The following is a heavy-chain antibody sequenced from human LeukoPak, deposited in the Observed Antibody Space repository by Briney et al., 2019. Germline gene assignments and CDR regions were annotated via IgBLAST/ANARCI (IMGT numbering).Heavy chain of an antibody. V-gene: IGHV3-66*01. CDR2: IYSGGST. CDR3: ARARREVAGFHWFDP. J-gene: IGHJ5*02. Sequence: GGSLRLSCAASGFTVSSNYMSWVRQAPGKGLEWVSVIYSGGSTYYADSVKGRFTISRDNSKNTLYLQMNSLRAEDTAVYYCARARREVAGFHWFDPWGQGTLVTVSS. D-gene: IGHD6-19*01. CDR1: GFTVSSNY.